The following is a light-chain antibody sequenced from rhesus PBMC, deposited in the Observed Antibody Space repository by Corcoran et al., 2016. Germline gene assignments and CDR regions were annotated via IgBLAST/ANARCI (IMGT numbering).Light chain of an antibody. CDR2: DAS. CDR1: QNINNW. J-gene: IGKJ2*01. CDR3: QQYDDLPYS. Sequence: DIQMTQSPSSLSASVGDKVTITCHASQNINNWLAWYQQKPVKAPKPLIYDASNLQVGVPFRFSGSGSGTDYTLSISSLQPEESATYYCQQYDDLPYSFGQGTKVEIK. V-gene: IGKV1-19*01.